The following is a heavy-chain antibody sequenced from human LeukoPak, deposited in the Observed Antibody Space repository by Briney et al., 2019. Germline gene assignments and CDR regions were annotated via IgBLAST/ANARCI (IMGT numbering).Heavy chain of an antibody. V-gene: IGHV3-21*01. CDR2: IRSYSSYR. J-gene: IGHJ6*03. CDR1: GFTFDTYN. Sequence: PGGSLILSCAASGFTFDTYNFNWVRQAPGKGLEWVATIRSYSSYRHYGDSVKGRFTISRDDAERSVYLQMDNVRVEDTAVYFCTRYSEVYYYVDVWGTGTTVTVSS. D-gene: IGHD2-21*01. CDR3: TRYSEVYYYVDV.